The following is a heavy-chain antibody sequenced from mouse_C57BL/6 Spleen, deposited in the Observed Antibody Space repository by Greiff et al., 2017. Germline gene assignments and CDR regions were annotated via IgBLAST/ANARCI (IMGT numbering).Heavy chain of an antibody. Sequence: VQLQQPGAELVKPGASVKLSCKASGYTFTSYWMHWVKQRPGRGLEWIGRIDPNSGGTKYNEKFKSKATLTVDKPSSTAYMQLSSLTSAASAVYVCAREGGGITRYFDVWGTGTTVTVSS. CDR3: AREGGGITRYFDV. J-gene: IGHJ1*03. CDR1: GYTFTSYW. D-gene: IGHD1-1*01. CDR2: IDPNSGGT. V-gene: IGHV1-72*01.